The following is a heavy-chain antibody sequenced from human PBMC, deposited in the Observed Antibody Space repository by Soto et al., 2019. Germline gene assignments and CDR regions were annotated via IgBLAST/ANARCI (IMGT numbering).Heavy chain of an antibody. CDR3: AKDRCAPSACVFDY. CDR2: ISANGAGT. V-gene: IGHV3-23*01. J-gene: IGHJ4*02. D-gene: IGHD2-21*01. CDR1: GFTLSSYA. Sequence: EVQLLESGGGLVQPGGSLRLSCAASGFTLSSYAMGWVRQAPGKGLERVSAISANGAGTYYADSVKGRFTISRDNSKNTLSLQMRALGAEDTAVYFCAKDRCAPSACVFDYWGQGPRVTVSS.